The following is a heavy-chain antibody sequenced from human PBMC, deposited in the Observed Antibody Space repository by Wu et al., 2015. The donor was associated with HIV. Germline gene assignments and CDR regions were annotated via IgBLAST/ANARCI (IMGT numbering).Heavy chain of an antibody. CDR2: IIPLFDTS. V-gene: IGHV1-69*12. D-gene: IGHD6-13*01. CDR1: GGTLSSFA. Sequence: QVRLVQSGAEVKKPGSSVKVSCKASGGTLSSFALSWVRQAPGQGLEWVGGIIPLFDTSQSAQKFRDRVTITADESTSTGYMELNSLTYEDTAVYYCARVAGSSWYREFDMWGQGTMVTVSS. CDR3: ARVAGSSWYREFDM. J-gene: IGHJ3*02.